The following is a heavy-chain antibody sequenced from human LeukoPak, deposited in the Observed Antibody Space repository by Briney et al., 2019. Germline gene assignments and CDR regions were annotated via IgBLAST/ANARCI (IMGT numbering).Heavy chain of an antibody. J-gene: IGHJ6*02. Sequence: GGSLRLSCEASGFTFRNYAMSWVRQAPGKGLEWVSPIGGSGDNAYYADSVKGRFTISRDKSKKTLYLQMNSLRAEDTAIYYCAKDVEVFYVLTDFSPYGMDVWGQGTTVTVSS. V-gene: IGHV3-23*01. CDR2: IGGSGDNA. CDR3: AKDVEVFYVLTDFSPYGMDV. CDR1: GFTFRNYA. D-gene: IGHD2/OR15-2a*01.